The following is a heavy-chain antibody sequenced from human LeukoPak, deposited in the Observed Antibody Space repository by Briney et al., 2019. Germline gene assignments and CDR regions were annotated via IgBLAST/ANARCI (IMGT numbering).Heavy chain of an antibody. CDR3: ARGFYHDYVWGSYRYNWFDP. CDR2: INHSGST. D-gene: IGHD3-16*02. V-gene: IGHV4-34*04. J-gene: IGHJ5*02. Sequence: PETPSLTSAVDGASFSGYYWSWIRQPPEKGLEWIGEINHSGSTNNNPSLKSRATISVDTSKNHFSLKLSSLTAADTAVYYCARGFYHDYVWGSYRYNWFDPWGPGTLVTVSS. CDR1: GASFSGYY.